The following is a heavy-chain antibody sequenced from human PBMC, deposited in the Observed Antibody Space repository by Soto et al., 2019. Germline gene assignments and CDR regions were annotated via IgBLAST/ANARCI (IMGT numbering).Heavy chain of an antibody. CDR2: ISYDGSNK. V-gene: IGHV3-30-3*01. CDR3: ERAQDYGDYFNWFDP. CDR1: GFTFSSYA. J-gene: IGHJ5*02. D-gene: IGHD4-17*01. Sequence: QVQLVESGGGVVQTGRSLRLSCAASGFTFSSYAMHWFRQAPGKGLECVAVISYDGSNKYYADSVKGRFTISRDNSKNTLCRQMNSLRAEDTAVYYCERAQDYGDYFNWFDPWGQGTLVTVSS.